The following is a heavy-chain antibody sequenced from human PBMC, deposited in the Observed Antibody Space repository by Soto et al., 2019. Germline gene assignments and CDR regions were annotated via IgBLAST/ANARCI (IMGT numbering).Heavy chain of an antibody. CDR1: GYSFTTYG. CDR3: AREGPAPYYYYGMDV. J-gene: IGHJ6*02. Sequence: QVQLVQSGGEVKKPGASVKVSCKTSGYSFTTYGISWVRQAPGQGLEWMGWISAYNGNTNYAQKLQDRVTKTTDTATSTADMELRSLRSDDTAVYYCAREGPAPYYYYGMDVWGQGSTVTVSS. V-gene: IGHV1-18*01. CDR2: ISAYNGNT.